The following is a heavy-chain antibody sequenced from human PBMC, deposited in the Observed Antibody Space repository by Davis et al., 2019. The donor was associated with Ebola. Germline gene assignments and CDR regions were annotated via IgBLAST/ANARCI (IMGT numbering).Heavy chain of an antibody. J-gene: IGHJ4*02. CDR2: ISYDGSNK. Sequence: GESLKISCAASGITFSSYAMHWVRQAPGKGLEWVAVISYDGSNKYYADSVKGRFTISRDNSKNTLYLHMNNLRLDDTALYFCAKDPAGHAAGDDFWGQGTLVIVSS. D-gene: IGHD2-2*01. CDR3: AKDPAGHAAGDDF. V-gene: IGHV3-30-3*02. CDR1: GITFSSYA.